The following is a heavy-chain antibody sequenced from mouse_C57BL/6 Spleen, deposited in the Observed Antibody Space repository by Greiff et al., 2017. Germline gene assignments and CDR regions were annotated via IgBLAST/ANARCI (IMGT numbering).Heavy chain of an antibody. V-gene: IGHV1-5*01. CDR1: GYTFTSYW. Sequence: VQLQQSGTVLARPGASVKMSCKTSGYTFTSYWMHWVKQRPGQGLEWIGAIYPGNSDTSYNQKFKGKDKLTAVTSASTAYMELSSLTNEDSAVYYCTRWDGSSYDYAMDYWGQGTSVTVSS. CDR3: TRWDGSSYDYAMDY. CDR2: IYPGNSDT. D-gene: IGHD1-1*01. J-gene: IGHJ4*01.